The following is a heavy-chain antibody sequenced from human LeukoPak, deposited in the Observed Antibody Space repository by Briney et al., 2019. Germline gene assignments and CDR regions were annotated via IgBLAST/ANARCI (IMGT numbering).Heavy chain of an antibody. V-gene: IGHV3-30-3*01. CDR1: GFTSSNYA. D-gene: IGHD6-19*01. Sequence: GGSLRLSCAASGFTSSNYAMHWVRQAPDKGLEWVAFISSDESDKYYADSVKGRFTISRDNSKNTLYLQMNSLRAEDTAVYYCARDISGWYSGGYFRMDVWGQGTTVTVSS. CDR2: ISSDESDK. CDR3: ARDISGWYSGGYFRMDV. J-gene: IGHJ6*02.